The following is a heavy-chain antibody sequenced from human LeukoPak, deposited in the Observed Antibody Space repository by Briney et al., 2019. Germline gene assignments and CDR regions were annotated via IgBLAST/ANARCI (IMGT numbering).Heavy chain of an antibody. J-gene: IGHJ6*02. CDR3: ARTPRGYCSGGRCNYHGMDV. D-gene: IGHD2-15*01. Sequence: GGSLRLSCAASGFTFSDYSVNWVRQAPGKGLEWLSYISRSSDTIYYADSVKGRFTISRDNAKNSLYLQMNSLRAEDTAVYYCARTPRGYCSGGRCNYHGMDVWGQGTTATVSS. CDR2: ISRSSDTI. V-gene: IGHV3-48*04. CDR1: GFTFSDYS.